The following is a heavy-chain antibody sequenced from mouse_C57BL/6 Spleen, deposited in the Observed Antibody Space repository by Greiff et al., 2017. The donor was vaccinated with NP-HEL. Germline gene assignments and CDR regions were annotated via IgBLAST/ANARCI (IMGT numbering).Heavy chain of an antibody. CDR2: ISYDGSN. CDR1: GYSITSGYY. V-gene: IGHV3-6*01. CDR3: ARDYYGSSLYAMDY. D-gene: IGHD1-1*01. Sequence: EVQVVESGPGLVKPSQSLSLTCSVTGYSITSGYYWNWIRQFPGNKLEWMGYISYDGSNNYNPSLKNRISITRDTSKNQFFLKLNSVTTEDTATYYCARDYYGSSLYAMDYWGQGTSGTVSS. J-gene: IGHJ4*01.